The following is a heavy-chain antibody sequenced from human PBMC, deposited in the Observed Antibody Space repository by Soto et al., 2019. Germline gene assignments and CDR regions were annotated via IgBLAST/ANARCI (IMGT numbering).Heavy chain of an antibody. D-gene: IGHD1-26*01. CDR1: GYTFTSYY. CDR3: ARDLGVGAASDY. Sequence: GASVKVSCKASGYTFTSYYMHWVRQAPGQGLEWMGWINAGNGNTKYSQKFQGRVTITRDTSASTAYMELSSLRSEDTAVYYCARDLGVGAASDYWGQGTLVTVSS. J-gene: IGHJ4*02. V-gene: IGHV1-3*01. CDR2: INAGNGNT.